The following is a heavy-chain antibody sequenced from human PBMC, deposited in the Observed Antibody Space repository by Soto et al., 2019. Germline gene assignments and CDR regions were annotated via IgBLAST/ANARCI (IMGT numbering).Heavy chain of an antibody. V-gene: IGHV1-18*01. J-gene: IGHJ6*02. CDR2: ISAYNGNT. CDR1: GYTFTRYC. Sequence: ASVQVSCKASGYTFTRYCISWVRQAPGQGLEWMGWISAYNGNTNYAQKLQGRVTMTTDTSTSTAYMELRSLRSDDTAVYYCAREDIVVVPAAYYYYYYGMDVWGQGTTVTVSS. CDR3: AREDIVVVPAAYYYYYYGMDV. D-gene: IGHD2-2*01.